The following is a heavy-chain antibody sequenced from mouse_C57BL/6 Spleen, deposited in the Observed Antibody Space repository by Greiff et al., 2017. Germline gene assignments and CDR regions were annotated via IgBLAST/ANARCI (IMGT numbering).Heavy chain of an antibody. V-gene: IGHV3-6*01. J-gene: IGHJ3*01. CDR2: ISYDGSN. CDR1: GYSITSGYY. D-gene: IGHD1-1*01. CDR3: ARDGHYYGSTPFAY. Sequence: EVQLVESGPGLVKPSQSLSLTCSVTGYSITSGYYWNWIRQFPGNKLEWMGYISYDGSNNYNPSLKNRISITRDTSKNQFFLKLNSVTTEDTATYYCARDGHYYGSTPFAYWGQGTLVTVSA.